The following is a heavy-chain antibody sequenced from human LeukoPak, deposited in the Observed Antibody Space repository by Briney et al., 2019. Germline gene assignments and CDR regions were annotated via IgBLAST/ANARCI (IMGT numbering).Heavy chain of an antibody. CDR2: ISWNSGSI. J-gene: IGHJ4*02. V-gene: IGHV3-9*03. Sequence: GGSLRLSCAASGFTFDDYAMNRVRQAPGKGLEWVSGISWNSGSIGYADSVKGRFTISRDNAKSTLYLQMNSLRAGDMALYYCTRASGYSSGAVDYWGQGTLVTVSS. D-gene: IGHD5-18*01. CDR3: TRASGYSSGAVDY. CDR1: GFTFDDYA.